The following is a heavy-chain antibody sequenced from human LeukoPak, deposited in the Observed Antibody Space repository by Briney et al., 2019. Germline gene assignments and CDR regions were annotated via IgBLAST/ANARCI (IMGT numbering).Heavy chain of an antibody. V-gene: IGHV4-59*01. CDR1: GGSFSGYY. D-gene: IGHD6-13*01. Sequence: SETLSLTCAVYGGSFSGYYWSWIRQPPGKGLEWIGYIYYSGSTNYNPSLKSRVTISVDTSKNQFSLKLSSVTAADTAVYYCARVAPGRRYSSSWYPPNWFDPWGQGTLVTVSS. J-gene: IGHJ5*02. CDR2: IYYSGST. CDR3: ARVAPGRRYSSSWYPPNWFDP.